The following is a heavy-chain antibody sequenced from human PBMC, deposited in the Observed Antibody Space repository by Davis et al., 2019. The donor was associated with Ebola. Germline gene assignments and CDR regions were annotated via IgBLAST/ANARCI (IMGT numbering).Heavy chain of an antibody. D-gene: IGHD3-10*01. Sequence: PSETLSLTCTVSGYSISSGYYWGWIRQPPGKGLEWIGSIYHSGSTYYNPSLKSRVTISVDTSKNQFSLKLSSVTAADTAVYYCARGEEDYGSGSYVWYFDLWGRGTLVTVSS. CDR1: GYSISSGYY. CDR2: IYHSGST. CDR3: ARGEEDYGSGSYVWYFDL. J-gene: IGHJ2*01. V-gene: IGHV4-38-2*02.